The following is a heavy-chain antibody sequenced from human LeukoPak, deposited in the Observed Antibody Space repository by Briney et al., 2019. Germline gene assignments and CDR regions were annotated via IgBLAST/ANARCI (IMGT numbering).Heavy chain of an antibody. D-gene: IGHD1-1*01. CDR3: ARSLKWNLVACDY. CDR2: ISGSGSNT. CDR1: GFTFSSYA. Sequence: PGGSLRLSCAASGFTFSSYAMSWVRQALGKGLEWVSSISGSGSNTYYADSVKGRFTISRDNSKNILYLQMNSLRAEDTAIYYCARSLKWNLVACDYWGQGTLVSVSS. V-gene: IGHV3-23*01. J-gene: IGHJ4*02.